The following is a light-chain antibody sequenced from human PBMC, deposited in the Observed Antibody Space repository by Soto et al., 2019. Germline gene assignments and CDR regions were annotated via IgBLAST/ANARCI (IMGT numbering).Light chain of an antibody. J-gene: IGKJ1*01. CDR1: ESISIW. Sequence: QTSHSSYTVSVSVGDTVSLTCRASESISIWLAWYQQKPGKAPNLLINKASSLQSEVPSRFSGSGSGTEFTLTITSLQPDDFGVYYCQQYKSSSTFGQGTNVAIK. CDR2: KAS. V-gene: IGKV1-5*03. CDR3: QQYKSSST.